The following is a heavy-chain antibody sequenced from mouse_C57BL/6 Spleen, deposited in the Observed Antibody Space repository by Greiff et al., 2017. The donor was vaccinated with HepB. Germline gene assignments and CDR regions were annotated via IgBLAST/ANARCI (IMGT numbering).Heavy chain of an antibody. CDR2: ISDGGSYT. CDR1: GFTFSSYA. Sequence: EVNLVESGGGLVKPGGSLKLSCAASGFTFSSYAMSWVRQTPEKRLEWVATISDGGSYTYYPDNVKGRFTISRDNAKNNQYLQMSHLKSEDTAMYYCARSHDYGSSYFDYWGQGTTLTVSS. V-gene: IGHV5-4*03. J-gene: IGHJ2*01. CDR3: ARSHDYGSSYFDY. D-gene: IGHD1-1*01.